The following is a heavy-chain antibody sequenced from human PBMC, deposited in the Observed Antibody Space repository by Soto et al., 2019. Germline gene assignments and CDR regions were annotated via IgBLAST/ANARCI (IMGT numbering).Heavy chain of an antibody. J-gene: IGHJ6*02. CDR2: IWYDGSNK. CDR1: GFTFISYG. Sequence: GGSLRLSCASSGFTFISYGMHWVRQAPGKGLEWVAVIWYDGSNKYYADSVKGRFTISRDNSKNTLYLQMNSLRAEDTAVYYCARDARYYDFWSGYYPSGYYYGMDVWGQGTTVTVSS. V-gene: IGHV3-33*01. D-gene: IGHD3-3*01. CDR3: ARDARYYDFWSGYYPSGYYYGMDV.